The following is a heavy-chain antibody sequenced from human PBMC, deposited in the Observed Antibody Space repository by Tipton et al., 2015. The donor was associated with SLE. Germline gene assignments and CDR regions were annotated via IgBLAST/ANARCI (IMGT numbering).Heavy chain of an antibody. CDR1: GFRVSSNY. J-gene: IGHJ3*02. CDR2: FYSGGSR. D-gene: IGHD3-9*01. V-gene: IGHV3-53*05. Sequence: SLRLSCAASGFRVSSNYMSWVRQAPGKGLEWASVFYSGGSRYYADSVKGRFTISRDTSKNTLYLQMNSLRAEDTGVYYCARDATGLDAYDIWGQGKRVPASS. CDR3: ARDATGLDAYDI.